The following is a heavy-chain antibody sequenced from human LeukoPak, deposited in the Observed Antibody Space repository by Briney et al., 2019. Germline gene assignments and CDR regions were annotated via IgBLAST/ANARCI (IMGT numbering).Heavy chain of an antibody. J-gene: IGHJ4*02. V-gene: IGHV3-48*04. D-gene: IGHD3-10*01. Sequence: GGSLRLSCAASGFTFSSYSMNWVRQAPGKGLEWLSYISSTSSAIYYADSLKGRFTISRDNAENSLYLQMNSLRTDDTALYYCAKGGGAGSYYFGYFDSWGQGALVTVSS. CDR3: AKGGGAGSYYFGYFDS. CDR1: GFTFSSYS. CDR2: ISSTSSAI.